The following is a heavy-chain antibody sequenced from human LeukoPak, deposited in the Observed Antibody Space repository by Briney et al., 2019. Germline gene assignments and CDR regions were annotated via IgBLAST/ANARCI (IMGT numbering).Heavy chain of an antibody. D-gene: IGHD5-18*01. CDR3: ARDLSGVTGYTYGRGIDY. Sequence: PGGSLRLSCAASGFTVSSNYMSWVRQAPGKGLEWVSIIYSGGSTYYADSVKGRFTISRDNSKNTLYLQMNSLRAEDTAVYYCARDLSGVTGYTYGRGIDYLGQGTLVTVSS. CDR1: GFTVSSNY. J-gene: IGHJ4*02. V-gene: IGHV3-66*01. CDR2: IYSGGST.